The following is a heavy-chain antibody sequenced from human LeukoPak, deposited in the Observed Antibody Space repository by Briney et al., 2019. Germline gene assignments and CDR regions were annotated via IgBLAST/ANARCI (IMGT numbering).Heavy chain of an antibody. V-gene: IGHV4-31*03. Sequence: PSETLSLTCTVSGGSISSGDYYWSWVRQHPGEGLAWIGYIYYTGTTYYNPSLKSRVTISVDTSKNQFSLKLSSVTAADTAVYYCATKRSGISWYDSWGQGTLVTVSS. CDR2: IYYTGTT. J-gene: IGHJ5*01. CDR1: GGSISSGDYY. D-gene: IGHD3-3*01. CDR3: ATKRSGISWYDS.